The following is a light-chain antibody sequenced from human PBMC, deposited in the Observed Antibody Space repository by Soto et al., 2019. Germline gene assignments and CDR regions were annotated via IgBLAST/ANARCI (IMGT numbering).Light chain of an antibody. J-gene: IGKJ4*01. Sequence: ALQMTQSPSSLSASVGDRVTITCRASQGIRNDLGWYQQKPGKAPKLLIYAASSLQSGVPSRFGGSGSGTDFTLTISSLQPEDFATYYCLQDYNYPLTFGGGTKVEIK. CDR2: AAS. CDR1: QGIRND. CDR3: LQDYNYPLT. V-gene: IGKV1-6*01.